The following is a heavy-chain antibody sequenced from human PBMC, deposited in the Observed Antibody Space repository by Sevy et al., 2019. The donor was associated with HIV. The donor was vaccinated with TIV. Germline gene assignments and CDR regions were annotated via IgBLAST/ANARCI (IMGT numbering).Heavy chain of an antibody. Sequence: ASVKVSCKASGYTFTGYYIHWIRQAPGQGLEWMGRINPNSGGKNYAQKFQGRVTMTRETSISTVYMELTRLTSDDTAVYYCARVPPLIHDGQNYWGQGTLVTVSS. V-gene: IGHV1-2*06. CDR3: ARVPPLIHDGQNY. CDR1: GYTFTGYY. J-gene: IGHJ4*02. D-gene: IGHD1-1*01. CDR2: INPNSGGK.